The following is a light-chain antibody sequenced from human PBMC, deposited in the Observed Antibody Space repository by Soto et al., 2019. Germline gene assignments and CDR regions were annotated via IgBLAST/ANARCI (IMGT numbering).Light chain of an antibody. V-gene: IGKV3-15*01. CDR3: QQYNNWPHRCT. Sequence: EIVMTQSPATLSVSPGERATLSCRASQSVSSNLAWYQQKPGQAPRLLIYGASSRATGIPARFSGSVSGTDFTLTISSLQSEDFAVYYCQQYNNWPHRCTFGHGTNVE. J-gene: IGKJ1*01. CDR1: QSVSSN. CDR2: GAS.